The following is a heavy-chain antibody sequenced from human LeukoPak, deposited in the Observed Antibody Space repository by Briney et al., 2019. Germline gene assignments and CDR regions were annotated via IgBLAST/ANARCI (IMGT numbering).Heavy chain of an antibody. CDR2: IRYDGSKK. D-gene: IGHD6-19*01. V-gene: IGHV3-30*02. Sequence: PGGSLRLSCAASGFTFSSYGMRWVRQAPGKGLEWVAFIRYDGSKKYYADSVKGRFTISRDNSKNSLYLQMNSLRAEDTAVYYWAHPRGRQWIFDYWGQGTLVTVSS. CDR3: AHPRGRQWIFDY. CDR1: GFTFSSYG. J-gene: IGHJ4*02.